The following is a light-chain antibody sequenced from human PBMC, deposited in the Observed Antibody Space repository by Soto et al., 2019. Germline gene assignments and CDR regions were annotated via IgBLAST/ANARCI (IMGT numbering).Light chain of an antibody. CDR1: SSDVGSYNL. V-gene: IGLV2-14*02. CDR2: EGI. J-gene: IGLJ1*01. Sequence: QSVLTQPASVSGSPGQSITISCTGTSSDVGSYNLVSWYQQHPGKAPKLIIYEGIKRPSGVSNRFSASKSDNTASLTISGLQAEDESDYYCSSYTSSSTYVFGTGTKVTVL. CDR3: SSYTSSSTYV.